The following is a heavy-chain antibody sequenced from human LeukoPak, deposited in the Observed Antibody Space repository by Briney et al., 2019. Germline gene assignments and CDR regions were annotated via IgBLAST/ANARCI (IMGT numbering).Heavy chain of an antibody. D-gene: IGHD3-16*01. Sequence: GGSLRLSCAASGFRFSDFTMTWVRQAPRKGPEWVSAIGGRGGSTYYADSLGGRFIISRDNSKDMVYLQMNSLKVEDTATYYCGKEGGAWGQGTKVTVSS. J-gene: IGHJ5*02. CDR2: IGGRGGST. CDR3: GKEGGA. CDR1: GFRFSDFT. V-gene: IGHV3-23*01.